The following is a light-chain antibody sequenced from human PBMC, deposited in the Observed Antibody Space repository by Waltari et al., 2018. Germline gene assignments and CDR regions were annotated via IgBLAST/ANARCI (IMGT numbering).Light chain of an antibody. CDR3: QQYYRTPQT. J-gene: IGKJ1*01. Sequence: DIVMTQFPDSLAVSLGERSTINCKSSQSVLYSSNNKNYLAWYQQKPGQPPKLLIYWASTRESGVPHRFSGSGSGTDFTLTISSLQAEDVAVYYCQQYYRTPQTFGQGTKVEIK. CDR1: QSVLYSSNNKNY. V-gene: IGKV4-1*01. CDR2: WAS.